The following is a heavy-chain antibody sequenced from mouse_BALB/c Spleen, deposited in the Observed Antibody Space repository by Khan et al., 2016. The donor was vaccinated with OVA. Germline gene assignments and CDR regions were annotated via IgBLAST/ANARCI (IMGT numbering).Heavy chain of an antibody. CDR1: GYSFTDYT. J-gene: IGHJ3*01. CDR2: INPYNGFT. V-gene: IGHV1-18*01. CDR3: ARGNYYGSNSWFAY. Sequence: EVQLQQSGPELVKPGASMKISCKASGYSFTDYTMNWVKQSHGKNLEWIGLINPYNGFTSYNQKLKGKAPLTVDKSSSTAYKELLSLTSEDSAVYYCARGNYYGSNSWFAYWGQGTLVTVSA. D-gene: IGHD1-1*01.